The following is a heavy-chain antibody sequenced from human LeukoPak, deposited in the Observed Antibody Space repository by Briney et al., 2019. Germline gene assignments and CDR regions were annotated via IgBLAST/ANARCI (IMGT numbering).Heavy chain of an antibody. V-gene: IGHV1-18*01. CDR3: ARDRGYSSSRSYFDY. Sequence: ASVKVSCKASGYTFTSYGISRVRQAPGQGLEWMGWISAYNGNTNYAQKLQGRVTMTTDTSTSTAYMELRSLRSDDTAVYYCARDRGYSSSRSYFDYWGQGALVTVSS. CDR1: GYTFTSYG. CDR2: ISAYNGNT. J-gene: IGHJ4*02. D-gene: IGHD6-6*01.